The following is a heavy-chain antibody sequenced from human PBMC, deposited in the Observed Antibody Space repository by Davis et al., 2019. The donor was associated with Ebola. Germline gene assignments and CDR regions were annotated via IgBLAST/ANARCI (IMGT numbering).Heavy chain of an antibody. J-gene: IGHJ4*02. V-gene: IGHV3-23*01. CDR2: ISKSGRDT. Sequence: GGSLRLSCAASGFTFNQYAMTWVRQAPGKGLEWVSTISKSGRDTNYADSVKGRLSVSRDNSKNTLYLQMNSLRAEDTAVYYCAKVELRNYWGQGTLVTVSS. CDR3: AKVELRNY. CDR1: GFTFNQYA. D-gene: IGHD3-10*01.